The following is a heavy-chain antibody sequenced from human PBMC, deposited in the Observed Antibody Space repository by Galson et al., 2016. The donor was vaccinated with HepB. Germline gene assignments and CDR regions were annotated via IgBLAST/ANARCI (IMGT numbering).Heavy chain of an antibody. J-gene: IGHJ5*02. Sequence: TLSLTCTVSGGSISSFYWSWIRQPPGKGLEWIGYIYYTGSTNYNPSLKSRVTISVDTSKNQFSLKLSSVTAADTAVYYCARDHYSHFDILAGYEGNWFDPWGQGTLVNVYS. D-gene: IGHD3-9*01. CDR2: IYYTGST. CDR3: ARDHYSHFDILAGYEGNWFDP. CDR1: GGSISSFY. V-gene: IGHV4-59*01.